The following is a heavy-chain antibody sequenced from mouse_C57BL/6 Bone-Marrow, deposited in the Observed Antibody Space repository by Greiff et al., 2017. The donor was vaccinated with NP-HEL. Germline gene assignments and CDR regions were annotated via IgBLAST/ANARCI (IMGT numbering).Heavy chain of an antibody. D-gene: IGHD2-3*01. CDR1: GFNIKDDY. CDR3: TTPIYDGYLYYFDY. CDR2: IDPENGDT. J-gene: IGHJ2*01. V-gene: IGHV14-4*01. Sequence: EVQLQQSGAELVRPGASVKLSCTASGFNIKDDYMHWVKQRPEQGLEWIGWIDPENGDTEYASNFQGKATITADTSSNTAYPQLSSLTSEDTAVYYCTTPIYDGYLYYFDYWGQGTTLTVSS.